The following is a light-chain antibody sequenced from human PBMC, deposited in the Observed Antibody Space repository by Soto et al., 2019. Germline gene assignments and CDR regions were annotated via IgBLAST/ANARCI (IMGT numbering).Light chain of an antibody. CDR3: QQRRHWPPIT. J-gene: IGKJ5*01. CDR1: QSVSNY. Sequence: EIVLTQSPATLSFSPGEKAPPPCRASQSVSNYLAWYQQKPGQAPRLLIYDASTRATGIPARFSGSGSGTDFTLTISSLEPEDFAFYYCQQRRHWPPITFGQGTRLEIK. CDR2: DAS. V-gene: IGKV3-11*01.